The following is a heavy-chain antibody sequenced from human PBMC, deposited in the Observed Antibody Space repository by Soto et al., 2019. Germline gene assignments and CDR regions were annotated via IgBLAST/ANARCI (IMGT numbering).Heavy chain of an antibody. Sequence: QVQLEQSGTEVKKPGASVKVSCKASGYTLSNYGISWVRQAPGQGLEWMGWINVYKGTTIYAQKLQGRVTMTTDTSTNTAYLELRSLRSDDTTVYYCARIRYGGYPVKPYQLDYWGQGTLVTVSS. D-gene: IGHD5-12*01. CDR3: ARIRYGGYPVKPYQLDY. CDR1: GYTLSNYG. V-gene: IGHV1-18*04. CDR2: INVYKGTT. J-gene: IGHJ4*02.